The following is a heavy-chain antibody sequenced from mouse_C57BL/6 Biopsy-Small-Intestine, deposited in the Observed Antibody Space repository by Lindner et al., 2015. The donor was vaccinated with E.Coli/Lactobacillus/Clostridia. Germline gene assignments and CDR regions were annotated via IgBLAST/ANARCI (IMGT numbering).Heavy chain of an antibody. J-gene: IGHJ4*01. V-gene: IGHV5-4*01. CDR2: ISDGGSYT. CDR3: ARERFHYYGSREDYYAMDY. D-gene: IGHD1-1*01. CDR1: GFTFSSYA. Sequence: VQLQESGGGLVKPGGSLRLSCAASGFTFSSYAMSWVRQTPEKRLEWVATISDGGSYTYYPDNVKGRFTISRDNAKNNLYLQMSHLKPEDTAMYYCARERFHYYGSREDYYAMDYWGQGTSVTVSS.